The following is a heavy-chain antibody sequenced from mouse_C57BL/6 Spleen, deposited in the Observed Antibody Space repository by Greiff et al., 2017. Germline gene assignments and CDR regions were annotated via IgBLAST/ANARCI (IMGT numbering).Heavy chain of an antibody. J-gene: IGHJ4*01. Sequence: EVQLQESGPGLVKPSQSLSLTCSVTGYSITSGYYWNWIRQFPGNKLEWMGYISYDGSNNYKPSLKNRISITRDTSKNQFFLKLNSVTTEDTATYYGAREGNWDGLDYWGQGTSVTVSS. V-gene: IGHV3-6*01. CDR2: ISYDGSN. CDR1: GYSITSGYY. CDR3: AREGNWDGLDY. D-gene: IGHD4-1*01.